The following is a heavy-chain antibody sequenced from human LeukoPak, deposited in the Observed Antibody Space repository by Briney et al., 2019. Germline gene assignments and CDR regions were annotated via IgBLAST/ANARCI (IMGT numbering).Heavy chain of an antibody. CDR3: AKGIYYDSRAYYSLDYFDY. J-gene: IGHJ4*02. V-gene: IGHV3-30*18. CDR1: GFSFSDHG. CDR2: MSYDGSNK. Sequence: PAGSLRLSCAASGFSFSDHGMHWVRQAPGKGLEWVAVMSYDGSNKDYADSVKGRFTISRDNSKISLYLQMNSLRAEDTAVYYCAKGIYYDSRAYYSLDYFDYWGQGALVTVSS. D-gene: IGHD3-22*01.